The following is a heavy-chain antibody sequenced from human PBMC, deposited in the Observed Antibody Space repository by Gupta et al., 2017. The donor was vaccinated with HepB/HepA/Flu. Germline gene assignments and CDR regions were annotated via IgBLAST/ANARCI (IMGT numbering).Heavy chain of an antibody. D-gene: IGHD5-12*01. CDR1: DGSFSGYY. J-gene: IGHJ6*03. Sequence: VQLQQWGAGLLKPSETLSLTCAVYDGSFSGYYWSWIRQPPGKGLEWIGEINHSGSTNFNPSLKSRVTISVDTSKNQFSLKLSSVTAADTAVYYCARRGYSGYDNYYYYYMDVWGKGTTVTVAS. V-gene: IGHV4-34*01. CDR2: INHSGST. CDR3: ARRGYSGYDNYYYYYMDV.